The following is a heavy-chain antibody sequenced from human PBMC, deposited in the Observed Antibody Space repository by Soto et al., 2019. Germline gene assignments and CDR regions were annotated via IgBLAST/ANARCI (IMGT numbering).Heavy chain of an antibody. V-gene: IGHV3-48*03. CDR3: ARENYDVSGYFLDF. CDR2: ISTTSSHI. D-gene: IGHD3-22*01. J-gene: IGHJ4*02. CDR1: GFTFSNYE. Sequence: EVQLVESGGTLVQPGGSLRLSCAASGFTFSNYEMSWVRQAPGKGLEWVSYISTTSSHIYYADSVKGRFIISRDNAKNSLYLQMNSLRAEDTAVYHCARENYDVSGYFLDFWGQGTLVTVSS.